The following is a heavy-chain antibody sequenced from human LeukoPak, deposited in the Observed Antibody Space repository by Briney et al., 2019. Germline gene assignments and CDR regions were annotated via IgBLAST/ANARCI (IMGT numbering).Heavy chain of an antibody. Sequence: GGSLRLSCAASGFTFSSYAMSWVRQAPGKGLEWVSAISGSGGRTYYADSVKGRFTISRDNAKNSLYLQMNSLRAEDTAVYYCARLIRVGIQPFYYMDVWGKGTTVTVSS. CDR3: ARLIRVGIQPFYYMDV. D-gene: IGHD5-18*01. CDR2: ISGSGGRT. V-gene: IGHV3-23*01. CDR1: GFTFSSYA. J-gene: IGHJ6*03.